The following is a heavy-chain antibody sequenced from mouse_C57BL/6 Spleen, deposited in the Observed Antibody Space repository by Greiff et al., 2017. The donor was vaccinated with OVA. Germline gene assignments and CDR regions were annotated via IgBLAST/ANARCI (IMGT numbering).Heavy chain of an antibody. V-gene: IGHV2-6-1*01. Sequence: QVQLQQSGPGLVAPSQSLSITCTVSGFSLTSYGVHWVRQPPGKGLEWLVVIWSDGSTTYNSALKSRLSISKDNSKSQVFLKMNSLQTDDTAMYYCARHPDSNFYAMDYWGQGTSVTVSS. CDR2: IWSDGST. J-gene: IGHJ4*01. CDR3: ARHPDSNFYAMDY. D-gene: IGHD2-5*01. CDR1: GFSLTSYG.